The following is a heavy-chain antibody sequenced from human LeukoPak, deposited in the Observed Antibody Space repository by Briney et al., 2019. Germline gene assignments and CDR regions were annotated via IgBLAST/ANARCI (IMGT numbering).Heavy chain of an antibody. Sequence: GGSLRLSCAASGFTFSSYEMNWVCQAPGKGLEWVSYISSSGSTIYYADSVKGRFTISRDNSKNTLYLQMNSLRAEDTAVYYCARGLGYLDPWGQGTLVTVSS. V-gene: IGHV3-48*03. D-gene: IGHD2-15*01. CDR2: ISSSGSTI. J-gene: IGHJ5*02. CDR3: ARGLGYLDP. CDR1: GFTFSSYE.